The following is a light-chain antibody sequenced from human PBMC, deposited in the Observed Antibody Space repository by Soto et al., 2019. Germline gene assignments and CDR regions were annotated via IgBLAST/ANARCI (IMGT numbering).Light chain of an antibody. CDR1: QSVSTSY. Sequence: EIVLTQSPGTLSLSPGERATLSCRASQSVSTSYLAWYQQKPGQAPRLLIYGASSRATGIPGRFSGSGSGTDFTLTISKLDHEDFAVYYCQQYGSSQFTFGPGTKVDIK. V-gene: IGKV3-20*01. CDR2: GAS. CDR3: QQYGSSQFT. J-gene: IGKJ3*01.